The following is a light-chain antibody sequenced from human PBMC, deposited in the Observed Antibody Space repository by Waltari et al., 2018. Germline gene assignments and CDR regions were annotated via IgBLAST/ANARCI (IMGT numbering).Light chain of an antibody. J-gene: IGKJ1*01. CDR3: QQYSNWPT. CDR2: VAS. CDR1: QSVSSS. Sequence: EIVITQSQATMSLSRGKRTNLSCRASQSVSSSLSWYHQKPGQAPRLLIYVASNRATGIPDRFSGSGSGTDFTLTISSLEPEDFAVYYCQQYSNWPTFGQGTKVEIK. V-gene: IGKV3-15*01.